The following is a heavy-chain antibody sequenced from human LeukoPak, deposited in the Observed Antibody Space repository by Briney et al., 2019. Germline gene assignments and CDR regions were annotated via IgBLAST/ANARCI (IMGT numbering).Heavy chain of an antibody. CDR2: ISPNSGGT. Sequence: ASVKVSCKAFGYTFTSYYMHWVRQAPGQGLEWMGWISPNSGGTNYAQKFQGRVTMTRDTSISTAYMELSRLRSDDTAVYYCARDRDICSGGSCYYYYMDVWGKGTTVTISS. D-gene: IGHD2-15*01. CDR3: ARDRDICSGGSCYYYYMDV. J-gene: IGHJ6*03. CDR1: GYTFTSYY. V-gene: IGHV1-2*02.